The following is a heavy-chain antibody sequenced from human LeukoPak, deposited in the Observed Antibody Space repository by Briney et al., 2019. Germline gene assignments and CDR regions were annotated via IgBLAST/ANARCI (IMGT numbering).Heavy chain of an antibody. V-gene: IGHV4-34*01. CDR3: ARRVRYYKEVNFDY. CDR1: GGSFSGYY. Sequence: PSETLSLTCAVYGGSFSGYYWSWIRQPPGKGLEWIGEINHSGSTNYNPSLKSRVTISVDTSKNQFSLKLSSVTAADTAVYYCARRVRYYKEVNFDYWGQGTLVTVPS. CDR2: INHSGST. D-gene: IGHD2/OR15-2a*01. J-gene: IGHJ4*02.